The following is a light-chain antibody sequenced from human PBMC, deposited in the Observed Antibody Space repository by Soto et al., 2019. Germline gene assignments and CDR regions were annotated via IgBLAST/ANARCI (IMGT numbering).Light chain of an antibody. CDR2: GTS. V-gene: IGKV3-20*01. CDR1: RSVSDTL. Sequence: EIVLTQSPGTLSLSPGERDTLSCRADRSVSDTLLTWFQQKPGQAPRLLIFGTSNRAPGIPDRFSGSGSGTDFTLTISRLEPDDFAVYYCQHYGDSSWTFGQGTKV. J-gene: IGKJ1*01. CDR3: QHYGDSSWT.